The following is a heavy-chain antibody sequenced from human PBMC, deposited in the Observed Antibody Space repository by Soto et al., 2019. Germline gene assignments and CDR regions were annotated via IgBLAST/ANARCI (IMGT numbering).Heavy chain of an antibody. Sequence: QVQLVESGGGVVQPGRSLRLSCAASGFTFSSYGMHWVRQAPGKGLEWVTLISHDGSNKYYADSVKGRFTISRDNSKNTLYLQMNSLRPEDTAVYYCAXXXXXXXXXXXXXXFXYXGQGTLVTVSS. CDR1: GFTFSSYG. CDR2: ISHDGSNK. V-gene: IGHV3-30*03. CDR3: AXXXXXXXXXXXXXXFXY. J-gene: IGHJ4*02.